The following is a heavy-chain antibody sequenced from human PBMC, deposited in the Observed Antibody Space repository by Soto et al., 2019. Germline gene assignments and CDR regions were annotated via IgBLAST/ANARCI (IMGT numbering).Heavy chain of an antibody. CDR3: TSLGYCSSTSCFAFRGYYYYMDV. Sequence: GGSLRLSCTASGFTFGDYAMSWFRQAPGKGLEWVGFIRSKAYGGTTEYAASVKGRFTISRDDSKSIAYLQMNSLKTEDTAVYYCTSLGYCSSTSCFAFRGYYYYMDVWGKGTTVTVS. D-gene: IGHD2-2*01. CDR1: GFTFGDYA. CDR2: IRSKAYGGTT. J-gene: IGHJ6*03. V-gene: IGHV3-49*03.